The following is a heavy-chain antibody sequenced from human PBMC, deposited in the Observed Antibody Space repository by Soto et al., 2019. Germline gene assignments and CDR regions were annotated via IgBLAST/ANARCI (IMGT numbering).Heavy chain of an antibody. Sequence: QVQLQESGPGLVKPSETLSLTCTVSGASFSSSNWSGIRQPPGKGLERIGYIYYRGSTNYNPSLKSRVTISVDTSKNQFSLKLSSVTAADTAVYYCARAGAGDYVSPDAFDIWGQGTMVTVSS. V-gene: IGHV4-59*01. CDR2: IYYRGST. CDR3: ARAGAGDYVSPDAFDI. J-gene: IGHJ3*02. CDR1: GASFSSSN. D-gene: IGHD4-17*01.